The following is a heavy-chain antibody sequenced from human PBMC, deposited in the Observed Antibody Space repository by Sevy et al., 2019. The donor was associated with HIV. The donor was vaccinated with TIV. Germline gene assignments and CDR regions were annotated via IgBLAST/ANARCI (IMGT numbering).Heavy chain of an antibody. CDR1: GFTFSSYE. V-gene: IGHV3-48*03. CDR3: ARDLPPSATTVAHFDH. J-gene: IGHJ4*02. Sequence: GGSLRRSCAASGFTFSSYEMNWVRQAPGKGLEWVSYISNSGTTISYSDSVRGRFTISRDNARNSLYLQMNSLRGEDTAVYYCARDLPPSATTVAHFDHWGQGTLVTVSS. D-gene: IGHD4-17*01. CDR2: ISNSGTTI.